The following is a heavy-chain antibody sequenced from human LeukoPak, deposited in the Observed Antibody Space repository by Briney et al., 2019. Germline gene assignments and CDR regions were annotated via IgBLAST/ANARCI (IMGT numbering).Heavy chain of an antibody. Sequence: ASVKVSCKASGYTFTSYDINWVRQATGQGLEWMGWMNPNSGNTGYAQKFQGRVTMTTDTSTSTAYMELRSLRADDTAVYYCGRSYSSSHPDWFDPWGQGTLVTVSS. V-gene: IGHV1-8*01. CDR3: GRSYSSSHPDWFDP. D-gene: IGHD6-6*01. CDR2: MNPNSGNT. CDR1: GYTFTSYD. J-gene: IGHJ5*02.